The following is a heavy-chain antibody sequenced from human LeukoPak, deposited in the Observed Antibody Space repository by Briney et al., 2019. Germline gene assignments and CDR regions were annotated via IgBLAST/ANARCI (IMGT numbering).Heavy chain of an antibody. D-gene: IGHD4-17*01. V-gene: IGHV3-30*18. CDR1: GFTVSSYG. CDR3: AKDMPLSNTVTTGSFDY. J-gene: IGHJ4*02. Sequence: QPGRSLRLACAASGFTVSSYGMHWVRQAPGKGLEWVAVISYDGSNKYYADSVKGRFTISRDNTKNTLYLQMHSLRAEDTAVYYCAKDMPLSNTVTTGSFDYWGQGTLVTVSS. CDR2: ISYDGSNK.